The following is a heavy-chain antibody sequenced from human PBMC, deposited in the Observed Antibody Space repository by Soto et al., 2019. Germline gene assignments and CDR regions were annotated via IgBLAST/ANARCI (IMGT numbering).Heavy chain of an antibody. V-gene: IGHV1-3*01. CDR3: ARGIATGQLDP. J-gene: IGHJ5*02. D-gene: IGHD2-15*01. Sequence: SVKVSCKASGYTFTRYTMNWVRQAPGQRLEWMGWINPDNGNTKSSQKFQDRVIITRDTSASTAYMDLSSLRSEDTAVYYCARGIATGQLDPWGQGTLVTVPS. CDR1: GYTFTRYT. CDR2: INPDNGNT.